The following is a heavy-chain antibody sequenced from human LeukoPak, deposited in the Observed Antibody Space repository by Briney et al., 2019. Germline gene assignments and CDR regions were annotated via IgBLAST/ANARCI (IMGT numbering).Heavy chain of an antibody. J-gene: IGHJ4*02. V-gene: IGHV3-48*04. CDR1: RFTFSTYS. Sequence: GGSLRLSCAASRFTFSTYSMNWVRQTPGRGLEWVSYISTSGSRIDYADSVKGRFTISRDNAKNSLYLQMNSLRAEDTAVYYCARVLGYGGTDYWGQGTLVTVSS. D-gene: IGHD4-23*01. CDR2: ISTSGSRI. CDR3: ARVLGYGGTDY.